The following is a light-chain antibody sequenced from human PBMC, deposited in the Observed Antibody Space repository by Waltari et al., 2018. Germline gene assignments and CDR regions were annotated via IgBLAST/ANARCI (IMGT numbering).Light chain of an antibody. CDR3: CSFAGTYTWV. CDR2: DVT. J-gene: IGLJ3*02. V-gene: IGLV2-11*01. Sequence: SALTQPRSVSGSPGQSVTIPCPGTTSDVGGYNHVSWYQHHPGKAPKLMIFDVTQRPSGVPDRFSGSKSANTASLTISGLQAEDEADYYCCSFAGTYTWVFGGGTKVTVL. CDR1: TSDVGGYNH.